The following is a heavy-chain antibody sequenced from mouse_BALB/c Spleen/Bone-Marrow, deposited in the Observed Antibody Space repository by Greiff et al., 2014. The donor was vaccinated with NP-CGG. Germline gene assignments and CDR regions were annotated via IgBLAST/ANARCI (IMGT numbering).Heavy chain of an antibody. CDR3: IRGNYRYSWFAY. D-gene: IGHD2-14*01. CDR2: IHPGSGNT. Sequence: VQLQQSGAELVRPGASVKLSCKALGYTFTGYEMHWVKQTPVSGLEWIGAIHPGSGNTAYNQKFKGKATLTADKSSSTAYMELSSLTSEDSAVYYCIRGNYRYSWFAYWGQGTLVTVSA. J-gene: IGHJ3*01. CDR1: GYTFTGYE. V-gene: IGHV1-15*01.